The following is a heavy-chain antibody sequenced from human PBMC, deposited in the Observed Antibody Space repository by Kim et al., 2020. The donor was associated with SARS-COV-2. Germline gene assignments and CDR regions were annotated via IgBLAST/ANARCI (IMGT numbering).Heavy chain of an antibody. CDR1: GYTFTSYY. J-gene: IGHJ6*02. CDR2: INPSGGST. CDR3: ARAGLLLTGYYNVPTWGMVV. Sequence: ASVKVSCKASGYTFTSYYMHWVRQAPGQGLEWMGIINPSGGSTSYAQKFQGRVTMTRDTSTSTVYMELSSLRSEDTAVYYCARAGLLLTGYYNVPTWGMVVWGQGTTVTVSS. V-gene: IGHV1-46*01. D-gene: IGHD3-9*01.